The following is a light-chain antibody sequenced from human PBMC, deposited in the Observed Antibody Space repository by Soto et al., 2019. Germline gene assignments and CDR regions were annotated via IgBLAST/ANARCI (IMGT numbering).Light chain of an antibody. J-gene: IGLJ1*01. CDR3: QSYDSSLSGGIYV. V-gene: IGLV1-40*01. CDR1: SSNIGAGYD. CDR2: GNS. Sequence: QSVLTQPPSVSGAPGQRVTISCTGSSSNIGAGYDVHWYQQLPGTAPKLLIYGNSNRPSGVPDRFSGSKSGTSASLAITGLQAEDEADYYCQSYDSSLSGGIYVFGNGTKRTVL.